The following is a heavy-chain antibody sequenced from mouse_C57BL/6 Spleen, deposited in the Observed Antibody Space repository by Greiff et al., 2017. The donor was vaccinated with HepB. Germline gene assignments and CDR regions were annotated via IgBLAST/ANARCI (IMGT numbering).Heavy chain of an antibody. Sequence: QVQLQQPGAELVKPGASVKLSCKASGYTFTSYWMHWVKQRPGQGLEWIGMIHPNSGSTNYNEKFKSKATLTVDKSSSTAYMQLSSLTSEDSAVYYCARSKLLSLYAMDYWGQGTSVTVSS. J-gene: IGHJ4*01. D-gene: IGHD2-1*01. CDR3: ARSKLLSLYAMDY. V-gene: IGHV1-64*01. CDR2: IHPNSGST. CDR1: GYTFTSYW.